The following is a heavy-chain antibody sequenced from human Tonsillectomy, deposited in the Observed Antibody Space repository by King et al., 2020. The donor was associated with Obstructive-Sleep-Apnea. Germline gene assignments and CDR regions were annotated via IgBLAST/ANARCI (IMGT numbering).Heavy chain of an antibody. J-gene: IGHJ4*02. D-gene: IGHD5-18*01. CDR2: ISWNSGSI. CDR3: AKDSGTAMVMGYFDY. V-gene: IGHV3-9*01. Sequence: VQLVESGGGLVQPGRSLRLSCAASGFTFDDYAMHWVRQAPGKGLEWVSGISWNSGSIGYADSVKGRFTISRDNAKNSLYLQMNSLRAEDTALYYCAKDSGTAMVMGYFDYWGQGTLVTVSS. CDR1: GFTFDDYA.